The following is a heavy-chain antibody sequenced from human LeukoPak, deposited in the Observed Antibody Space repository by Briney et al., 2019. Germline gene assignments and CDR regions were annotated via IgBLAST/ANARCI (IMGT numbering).Heavy chain of an antibody. CDR2: ISGRGGST. D-gene: IGHD6-13*01. J-gene: IGHJ3*02. CDR1: GFTFSSYA. Sequence: GGSLRLSCAASGFTFSSYAMRWVGQARGKGLEWVSAISGRGGSTYYADSVKGRFPISRDNSKNPLYLQMTSLRAEDTAVYYCAKDAREQQLVVGDAFDIWGQGTMVTVSS. V-gene: IGHV3-23*01. CDR3: AKDAREQQLVVGDAFDI.